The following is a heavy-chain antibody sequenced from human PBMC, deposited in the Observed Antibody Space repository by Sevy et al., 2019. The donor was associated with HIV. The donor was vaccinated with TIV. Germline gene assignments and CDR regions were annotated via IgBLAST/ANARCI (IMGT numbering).Heavy chain of an antibody. CDR2: TYYRSRWSF. V-gene: IGHV6-1*01. D-gene: IGHD2-8*01. Sequence: KQSQTLSLTCDISGDSVSSNTAAWNWIRQSPSRGLEWLGRTYYRSRWSFDYAESMKSRMTITPDTSKNQFSLQLKSVTPEDTAIYFCARAQLCRGASSNWFDPWGQGTVVTVSS. J-gene: IGHJ5*02. CDR1: GDSVSSNTAA. CDR3: ARAQLCRGASSNWFDP.